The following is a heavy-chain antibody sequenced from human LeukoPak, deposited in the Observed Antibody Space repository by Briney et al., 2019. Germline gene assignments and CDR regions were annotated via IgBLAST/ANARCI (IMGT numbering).Heavy chain of an antibody. CDR1: GYTFTSYG. Sequence: ASVKVSCKASGYTFTSYGISWVRQAPEQGLEWMGWISAYNDNTNYAQKLQGRVTMTTDTSTSTAYMELRSLRSDDTAVYYCARDTYYDTLTGYYIGDLINFDYWGQGTLVTVSS. D-gene: IGHD3-9*01. CDR3: ARDTYYDTLTGYYIGDLINFDY. V-gene: IGHV1-18*01. J-gene: IGHJ4*02. CDR2: ISAYNDNT.